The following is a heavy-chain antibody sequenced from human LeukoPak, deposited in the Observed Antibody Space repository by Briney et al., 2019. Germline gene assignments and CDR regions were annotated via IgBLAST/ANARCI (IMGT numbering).Heavy chain of an antibody. D-gene: IGHD3-3*01. CDR1: GGSISSGDYY. CDR3: HYDFWSGYSYFDY. V-gene: IGHV4-30-4*01. CDR2: IYYSGST. Sequence: PSQTLSLTCTVSGGSISSGDYYWSWIRQPPGKGLEWIGYIYYSGSTYYNPSLKSRVTISVDTSKNQSSLKLSSVTAADTAVYYCHYDFWSGYSYFDYWGQGTLVTVSS. J-gene: IGHJ4*02.